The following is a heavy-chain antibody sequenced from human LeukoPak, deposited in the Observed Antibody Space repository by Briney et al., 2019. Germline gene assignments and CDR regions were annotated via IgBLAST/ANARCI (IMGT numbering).Heavy chain of an antibody. V-gene: IGHV3-48*03. D-gene: IGHD5-24*01. J-gene: IGHJ5*02. CDR2: ISSSGSTI. CDR1: GFTFSSYE. Sequence: PGGSLRLSCAASGFTFSSYEMNWVRQAPGKGLEWVSYISSSGSTIYYADSVKGRFTISRDNAKNSLYLQMNSLRAEDTAVYYCARDYQLGRAWFDPWGQGTLVTVSS. CDR3: ARDYQLGRAWFDP.